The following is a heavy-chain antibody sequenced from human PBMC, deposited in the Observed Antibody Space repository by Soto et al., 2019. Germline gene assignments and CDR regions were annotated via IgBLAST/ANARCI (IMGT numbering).Heavy chain of an antibody. CDR3: ARHFYPYGMDV. J-gene: IGHJ6*01. Sequence: GESMKISCKGSGYSFTSYWISWVRLKPGKGLEWMGRIDPSDSYTSFSPSFQCHVTISADKSMSTAYLQWSSRKASDTAMYYCARHFYPYGMDVWREGTTVTVSS. D-gene: IGHD3-3*02. V-gene: IGHV5-10-1*01. CDR2: IDPSDSYT. CDR1: GYSFTSYW.